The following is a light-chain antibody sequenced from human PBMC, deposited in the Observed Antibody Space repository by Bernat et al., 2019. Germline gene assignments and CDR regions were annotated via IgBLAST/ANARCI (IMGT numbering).Light chain of an antibody. CDR2: DIS. CDR1: NTDIGNHNY. V-gene: IGLV2-14*03. CDR3: SSYSTGRTLV. J-gene: IGLJ3*02. Sequence: QSALTQPASVSGSPGQSITISCTGTNTDIGNHNYVSWYQQHPGKAPKLILYDISNRSSGVSNRFSGSKSANTASLTISRLQPEDEADYYCSSYSTGRTLVFGGGTKVTVL.